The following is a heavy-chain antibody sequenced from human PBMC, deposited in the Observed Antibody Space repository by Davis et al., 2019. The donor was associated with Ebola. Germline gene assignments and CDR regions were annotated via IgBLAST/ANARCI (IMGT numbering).Heavy chain of an antibody. J-gene: IGHJ3*02. CDR3: VKDSSNIWFDI. V-gene: IGHV3-23*01. CDR2: LGTSADT. D-gene: IGHD2/OR15-2a*01. Sequence: ESLKISCAASGFTFSTYTMNWVRQAPGKGLEWVSTLGTSADTYYADSVKGRFTISRDNSKNTLYLQMNSLRVEDSAIYYCVKDSSNIWFDIWGQGTLVTVSS. CDR1: GFTFSTYT.